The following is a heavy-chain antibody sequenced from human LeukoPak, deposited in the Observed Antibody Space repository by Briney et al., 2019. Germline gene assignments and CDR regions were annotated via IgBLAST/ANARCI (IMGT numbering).Heavy chain of an antibody. Sequence: SETLSLTCAVYGGSFSDYSWTWIRQPPGKGLEWIGYIYTSGSTNYNPSLKSRVTISVDTSKNQFSLKLSSVTAADTAVYYCARHAKSSSSPHYYYYYMDVWGKGTTVTVSS. CDR2: IYTSGST. J-gene: IGHJ6*03. CDR1: GGSFSDYS. V-gene: IGHV4-4*09. CDR3: ARHAKSSSSPHYYYYYMDV. D-gene: IGHD6-6*01.